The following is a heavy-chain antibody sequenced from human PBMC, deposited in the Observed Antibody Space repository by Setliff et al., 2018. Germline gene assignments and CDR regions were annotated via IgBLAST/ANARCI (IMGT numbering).Heavy chain of an antibody. CDR2: VHYNGET. D-gene: IGHD7-27*01. J-gene: IGHJ5*02. Sequence: SETLSLTCTVSGDSISSTYYYWSWIRQAPGKGLQWIAYVHYNGETNYNPSLKSRVLISVDTSKNQLSLRVTSVTAADTAVYYCARGSTGAYDPWGQGTLVTVSS. V-gene: IGHV4-61*01. CDR3: ARGSTGAYDP. CDR1: GDSISSTYYY.